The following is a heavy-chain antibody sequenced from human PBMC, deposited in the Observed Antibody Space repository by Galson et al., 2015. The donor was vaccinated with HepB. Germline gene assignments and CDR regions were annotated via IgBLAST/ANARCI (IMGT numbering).Heavy chain of an antibody. CDR1: GFTFSSYT. J-gene: IGHJ6*02. V-gene: IGHV3-30*04. CDR3: ARDPLRLGQYYYGMDV. D-gene: IGHD3-9*01. CDR2: ISYDGGNK. Sequence: SLRLSCAASGFTFSSYTIHWVRQAPGKGLDWVALISYDGGNKYYADSVRGRFTISRDNSKNTLYLQMNSLRDDDTAVYYCARDPLRLGQYYYGMDVWGQGTTVTVSS.